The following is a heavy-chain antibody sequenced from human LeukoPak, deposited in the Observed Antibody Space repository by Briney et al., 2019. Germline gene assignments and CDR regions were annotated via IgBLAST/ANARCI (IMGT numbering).Heavy chain of an antibody. CDR1: GASISSYY. CDR2: VSYSGST. Sequence: SETLSLTCTVSGASISSYYWNWIRQPPGKGLEWIGYVSYSGSTNYNPSLKSRVTISSDTSKNQFSLKLTSVTAADTAVYYCARAYSGSFDYWGQGTLVTVSS. D-gene: IGHD1-26*01. V-gene: IGHV4-59*01. J-gene: IGHJ4*02. CDR3: ARAYSGSFDY.